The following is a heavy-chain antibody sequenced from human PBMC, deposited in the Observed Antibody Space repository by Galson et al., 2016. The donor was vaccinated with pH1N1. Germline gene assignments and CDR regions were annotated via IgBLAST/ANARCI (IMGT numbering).Heavy chain of an antibody. CDR2: VGPIFAIP. J-gene: IGHJ4*02. CDR1: GGTFNNYA. Sequence: SVKVSCKASGGTFNNYAFTWVRQAPGQGFEWMGGVGPIFAIPQYAQKVKGRVTVTIDTSTSTAYLEVRGLTSDDTAVYYRARKGTGWPLDYWGQGTLVTVSS. V-gene: IGHV1-69*10. CDR3: ARKGTGWPLDY. D-gene: IGHD7-27*01.